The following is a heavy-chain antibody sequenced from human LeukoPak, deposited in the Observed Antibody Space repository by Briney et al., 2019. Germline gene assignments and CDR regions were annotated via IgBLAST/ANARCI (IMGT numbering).Heavy chain of an antibody. Sequence: ASVKVSCKASGYTFTSYGINWVRQAPGQGLEWMGWMNPNSGNTDLVQEFQGRVTFTRDTAMRTAYMELSSLRSDDTAVYFCARGASRSFDYWGQGTLVTVSS. V-gene: IGHV1-8*03. CDR3: ARGASRSFDY. J-gene: IGHJ4*02. CDR2: MNPNSGNT. CDR1: GYTFTSYG.